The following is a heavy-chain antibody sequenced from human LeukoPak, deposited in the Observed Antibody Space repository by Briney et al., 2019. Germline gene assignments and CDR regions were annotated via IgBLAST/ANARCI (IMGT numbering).Heavy chain of an antibody. V-gene: IGHV3-23*01. Sequence: GGSLRLSCAASGFTFSTYSMTWVRQGPGKGLEWVSSIYNSGAKTFYADSVKGRFTISIDNSKNTLYLQMNSLRVEDTAVYYCAKDVAPDSGWDLDYWGQGTLVTVSS. D-gene: IGHD6-19*01. CDR2: IYNSGAKT. CDR1: GFTFSTYS. J-gene: IGHJ4*02. CDR3: AKDVAPDSGWDLDY.